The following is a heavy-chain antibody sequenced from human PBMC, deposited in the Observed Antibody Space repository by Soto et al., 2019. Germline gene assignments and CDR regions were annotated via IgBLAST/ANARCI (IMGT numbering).Heavy chain of an antibody. J-gene: IGHJ4*02. CDR2: IYHSGST. CDR3: AGGIAARPLGY. Sequence: QLQLQESGSGLVKPSQTLSLTCAVSVGSISSGGSFWSWIRQPPGKGLEWIGYIYHSGSTYYNPSLKSRVTISVDRSKNQFSLKLSSVTAADTAVYYCAGGIAARPLGYWGQGTLVTVSS. V-gene: IGHV4-30-2*01. CDR1: VGSISSGGSF. D-gene: IGHD6-6*01.